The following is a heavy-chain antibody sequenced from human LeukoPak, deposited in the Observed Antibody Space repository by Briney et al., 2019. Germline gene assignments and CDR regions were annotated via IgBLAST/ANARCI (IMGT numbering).Heavy chain of an antibody. D-gene: IGHD6-19*01. V-gene: IGHV4-39*07. CDR3: ARGSLYSSGRGWYFDL. Sequence: SETLSLTCTVSGGSISSSIYYWGWFRQPPGKGLEWIGSIYYNVATYYNSSLKSRVTISVDTSNNQFSLKLTSVTAADTAMYYCARGSLYSSGRGWYFDLWGRGTLVTVSP. CDR1: GGSISSSIYY. J-gene: IGHJ2*01. CDR2: IYYNVAT.